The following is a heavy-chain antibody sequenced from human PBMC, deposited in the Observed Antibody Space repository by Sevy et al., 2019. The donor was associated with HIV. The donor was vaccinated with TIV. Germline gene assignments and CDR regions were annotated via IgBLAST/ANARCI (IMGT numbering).Heavy chain of an antibody. CDR2: FDPEDDEK. CDR3: ATTKDYYDTSGYPFDS. J-gene: IGHJ4*02. Sequence: ASVKVSCKVSGYTLTELSMHWVRPAPGKGLEWMGTFDPEDDEKIYAQKFQGRVTMTEDTSTDTAYMELSRLRSEDTAVYYCATTKDYYDTSGYPFDSWGQGTLVTVSS. V-gene: IGHV1-24*01. CDR1: GYTLTELS. D-gene: IGHD3-22*01.